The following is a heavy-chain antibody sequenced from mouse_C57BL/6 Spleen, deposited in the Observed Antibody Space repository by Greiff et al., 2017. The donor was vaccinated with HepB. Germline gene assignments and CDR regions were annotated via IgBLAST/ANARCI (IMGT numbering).Heavy chain of an antibody. CDR3: ARQWVIYYDYDWYFDV. CDR2: ISNLAYSI. J-gene: IGHJ1*03. D-gene: IGHD2-4*01. V-gene: IGHV5-15*01. CDR1: GFTFSDYG. Sequence: EVQLVESGGGLVQPGGSLKLSCAASGFTFSDYGMAWVRQAPRKGPEWVAFISNLAYSIYYADTVTGRFTISRENAKNTLYMEMSSLRSEDTAMYYCARQWVIYYDYDWYFDVWGTGTTVTVSS.